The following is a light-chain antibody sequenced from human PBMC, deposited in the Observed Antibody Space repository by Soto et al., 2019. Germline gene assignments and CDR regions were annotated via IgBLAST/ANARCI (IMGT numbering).Light chain of an antibody. J-gene: IGLJ1*01. V-gene: IGLV2-14*01. CDR1: SSDVGDNNY. CDR3: SSYTSSSTLYV. Sequence: QSALTQPASVSGSPGQSITISCTGTSSDVGDNNYVSWYQQHPGKAPKLMIYDVTHRPSGISNRFSGSKSGNTASLTISGLQGEDEADYYCSSYTSSSTLYVFGSGSKVTVL. CDR2: DVT.